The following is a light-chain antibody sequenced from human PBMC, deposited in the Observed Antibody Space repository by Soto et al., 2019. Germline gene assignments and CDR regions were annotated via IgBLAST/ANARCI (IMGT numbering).Light chain of an antibody. CDR1: ALRNQY. CDR3: QSADSSGTDV. Sequence: SYELTQPPSVSVSPGQTASITCSGDALRNQYAYWYQQKPGQAPFLVIYKDTERPSGIPGRFSGSSSGTTVTLTISGVQAEDEADYYCQSADSSGTDVFGSGTKVTVL. V-gene: IGLV3-25*01. J-gene: IGLJ1*01. CDR2: KDT.